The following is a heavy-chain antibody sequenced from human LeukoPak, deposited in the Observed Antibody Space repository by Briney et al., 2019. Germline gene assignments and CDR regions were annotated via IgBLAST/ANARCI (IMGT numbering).Heavy chain of an antibody. CDR2: ISSSSSYI. V-gene: IGHV3-21*04. CDR1: GFTFSSYS. CDR3: AKEGVTTAFDY. Sequence: PGGSLRLSCAASGFTFSSYSMNWVRQAPGKGLEWVSSISSSSSYIYYADSVKGRFTISRDNSKNTLYLQMNSLRAEDTAVYYCAKEGVTTAFDYWGQGTLVTVSS. D-gene: IGHD4-17*01. J-gene: IGHJ4*02.